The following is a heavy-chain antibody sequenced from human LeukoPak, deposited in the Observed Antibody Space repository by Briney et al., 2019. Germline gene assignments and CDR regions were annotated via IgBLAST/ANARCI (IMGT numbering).Heavy chain of an antibody. J-gene: IGHJ4*02. V-gene: IGHV4-39*07. CDR1: DGSINSDTYY. D-gene: IGHD1-26*01. CDR3: ARDQRSLFDV. Sequence: PSETLSPTCSVSDGSINSDTYYWGWIRQPPGKGLEWIASIYSGGNTFYNPSLKSRVTISIDTSKKQFSLKLTSVTAADTAVYYCARDQRSLFDVWGQGSLVTVSS. CDR2: IYSGGNT.